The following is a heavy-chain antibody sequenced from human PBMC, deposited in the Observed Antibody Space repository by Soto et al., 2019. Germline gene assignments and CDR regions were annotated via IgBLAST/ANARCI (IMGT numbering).Heavy chain of an antibody. D-gene: IGHD3-3*01. CDR2: ISNDGSSI. Sequence: QVQLVESGGGLVKPGGSLRLSCAASGFTFSDYYMSWIRQAPGKGLEWISLISNDGSSIYYADSVKGRFTISRDNAKNSLYLQMNDLRVEDTAVYYSARDHAIGRTLERPDWGQGTLVIVSS. CDR1: GFTFSDYY. V-gene: IGHV3-11*01. CDR3: ARDHAIGRTLERPD. J-gene: IGHJ4*02.